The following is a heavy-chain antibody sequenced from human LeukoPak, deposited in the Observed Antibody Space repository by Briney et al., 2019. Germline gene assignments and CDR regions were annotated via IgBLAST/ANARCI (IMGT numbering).Heavy chain of an antibody. CDR2: INWNGGST. Sequence: GGSLRLSCAASGFTLDDYGMSWVRQAPGKGLEWVSGINWNGGSTGYADSVKGRFTISRDNAKNSLYLQMNSLRAEDTALYYCARDLQLRYFDWLSQFDPWGQGTLVTVSS. V-gene: IGHV3-20*04. J-gene: IGHJ5*02. CDR3: ARDLQLRYFDWLSQFDP. CDR1: GFTLDDYG. D-gene: IGHD3-9*01.